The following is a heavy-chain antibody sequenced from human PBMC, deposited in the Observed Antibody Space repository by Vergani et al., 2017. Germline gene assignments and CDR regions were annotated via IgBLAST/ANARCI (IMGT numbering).Heavy chain of an antibody. J-gene: IGHJ6*02. D-gene: IGHD6-13*01. CDR2: IYSGGST. Sequence: EVQLVETGGGLIQPGGSLRLSCAASGFTVSSNYMSWVRQAPGKGLEWVSVIYSGGSTYYADSVKGRFTISRDNSKNTLYLQMNSLRAEDTAVYYCARDGVWSSWYGGMDVWGQGTTVTVSS. V-gene: IGHV3-53*02. CDR1: GFTVSSNY. CDR3: ARDGVWSSWYGGMDV.